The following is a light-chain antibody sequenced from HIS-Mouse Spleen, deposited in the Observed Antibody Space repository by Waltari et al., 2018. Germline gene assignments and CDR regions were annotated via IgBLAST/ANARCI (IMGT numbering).Light chain of an antibody. Sequence: EIVMTPSPATLSVSPGERATLSCRASQSVSSNLAWYQQNPGQAPRLLIYGASTRDTGIPARFSGSGSGTEFTLTISSMQSEDFAVYYCQQYNNWPHTFGQGTKLEIK. V-gene: IGKV3-15*01. CDR3: QQYNNWPHT. CDR2: GAS. CDR1: QSVSSN. J-gene: IGKJ2*01.